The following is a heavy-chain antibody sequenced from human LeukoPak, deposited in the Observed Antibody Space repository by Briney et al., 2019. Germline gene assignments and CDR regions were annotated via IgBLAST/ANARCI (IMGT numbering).Heavy chain of an antibody. V-gene: IGHV4-59*01. Sequence: SETLSLTCTVSGGSISSYYWSWIRQPPGKGLEWIGYIYYSGSTNYNPSLKSRVTISVDTSKNQFSLKLSSVTAADTAVYYCARSIAARYWEFSYYYYGMDVWGHGTTVTVSS. CDR2: IYYSGST. D-gene: IGHD6-6*01. J-gene: IGHJ6*02. CDR1: GGSISSYY. CDR3: ARSIAARYWEFSYYYYGMDV.